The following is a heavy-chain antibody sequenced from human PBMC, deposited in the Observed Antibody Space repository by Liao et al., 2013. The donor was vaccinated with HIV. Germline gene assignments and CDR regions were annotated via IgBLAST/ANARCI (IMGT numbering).Heavy chain of an antibody. V-gene: IGHV4-59*12. CDR1: GGSISSYY. CDR3: ARELIGDLLYYYMDV. D-gene: IGHD7-27*01. Sequence: QLQLRESGPGLVKPSETLSLTCTVSGGSISSYYWSWIRQPPGKGLEWIGYIYYSGSTNYNPSLKSRVTISVDTSKNQFSLNLSSVTAADTAVYYCARELIGDLLYYYMDVWGKGTTVTVSS. J-gene: IGHJ6*03. CDR2: IYYSGST.